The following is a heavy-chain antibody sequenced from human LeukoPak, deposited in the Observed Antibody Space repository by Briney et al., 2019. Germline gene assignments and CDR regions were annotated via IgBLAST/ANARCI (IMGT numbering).Heavy chain of an antibody. V-gene: IGHV6-1*01. Sequence: SQTLSLTCAISGYSVSSNSAAWNCIRQSPSRGLEVLGRTYYRSKSYNDYAVSVKSRITINPNTSKNQFSLQLNSVTPEDTAVYYCARDRVRNFDYWGQGTLVTVSS. CDR3: ARDRVRNFDY. J-gene: IGHJ4*02. CDR1: GYSVSSNSAA. D-gene: IGHD1-1*01. CDR2: TYYRSKSYN.